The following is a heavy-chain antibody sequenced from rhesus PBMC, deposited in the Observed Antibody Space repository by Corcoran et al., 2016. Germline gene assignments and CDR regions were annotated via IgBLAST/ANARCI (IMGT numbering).Heavy chain of an antibody. Sequence: EGQWGEAGVGLVQRGGCVRLAYAVAVFTLSSEGMRWVRQAPGKGLDLLSVILSDGSKKYYTDSVKDRFTISRDNSKNMLYLQMNNLKLDDTAVYYSTTFHYWGQGVLVTVSS. CDR3: TTFHY. CDR2: ILSDGSKK. CDR1: VFTLSSEG. V-gene: IGHV3-54*02. J-gene: IGHJ4*01.